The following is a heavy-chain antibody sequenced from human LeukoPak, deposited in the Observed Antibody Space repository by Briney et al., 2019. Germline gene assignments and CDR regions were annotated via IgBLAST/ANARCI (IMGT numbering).Heavy chain of an antibody. J-gene: IGHJ5*02. CDR3: AANWNDGWFDP. CDR1: GGSISSYY. D-gene: IGHD1-20*01. Sequence: SETLPLTCTVSGGSISSYYWSWIRQPPGKGLEWIGYIYYSGSTNYNPSLKSRVTISVDTSKNQFSLKLSSVTAADTAVYYCAANWNDGWFDPWGQGTLVTVSS. CDR2: IYYSGST. V-gene: IGHV4-59*01.